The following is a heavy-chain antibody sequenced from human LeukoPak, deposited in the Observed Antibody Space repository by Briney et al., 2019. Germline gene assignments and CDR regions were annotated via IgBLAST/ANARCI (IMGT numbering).Heavy chain of an antibody. Sequence: PSETLSLTCSVSGGSISGHYWSWIRQPPGKGLEWIGHIYYSGSTNYNPSLKSRVTMSVDTSKNQFSLKVTSVTAADTAVYYCASRGESYGDNWLDPWGQGLLVTVSS. CDR1: GGSISGHY. CDR3: ASRGESYGDNWLDP. D-gene: IGHD1-26*01. V-gene: IGHV4-59*08. CDR2: IYYSGST. J-gene: IGHJ5*02.